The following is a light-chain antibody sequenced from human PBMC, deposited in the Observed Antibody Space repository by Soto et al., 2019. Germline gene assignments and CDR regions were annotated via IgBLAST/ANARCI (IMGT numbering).Light chain of an antibody. CDR1: QSISSY. J-gene: IGKJ3*01. CDR3: HQQYRYSCT. V-gene: IGKV1-39*01. Sequence: DSEIIQSPSSLTASLGDRDTITCRASQSISSYLNLYQQKQGKAPKLLIYAASSLQSGVPSRLSGSRSGTDFTLTISSLLSGHFAVYYCHQQYRYSCTFGPGTKVDIK. CDR2: AAS.